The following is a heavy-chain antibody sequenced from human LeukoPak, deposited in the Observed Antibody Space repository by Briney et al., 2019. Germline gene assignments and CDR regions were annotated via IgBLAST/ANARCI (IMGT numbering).Heavy chain of an antibody. CDR2: TSYDGSNK. J-gene: IGHJ6*02. CDR1: GFTFSSYG. CDR3: AKDQEYQLPYYYYGMDV. Sequence: GGSLRLSCAASGFTFSSYGMHWVRQAPGKGLEWVAVTSYDGSNKYYADSVKGRFTISRDNSKNTLYLQMNSLRAEDTAVYYCAKDQEYQLPYYYYGMDVWGQGTTVTVSS. V-gene: IGHV3-30*18. D-gene: IGHD2-2*01.